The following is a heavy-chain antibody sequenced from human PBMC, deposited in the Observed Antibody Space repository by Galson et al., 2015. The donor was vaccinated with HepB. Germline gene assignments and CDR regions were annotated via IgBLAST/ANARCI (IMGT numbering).Heavy chain of an antibody. V-gene: IGHV1-3*01. CDR1: GYTFTSYA. Sequence: SVKVSCKASGYTFTSYAMHWVRQAPGQRLEWMGWINAGNGNTKYSQKFQGRVTITRDTSASTAYMELSSLRSEDTAVYYCARDSLVGIVGATGGWFDPWGQGTLVTVSS. CDR3: ARDSLVGIVGATGGWFDP. J-gene: IGHJ5*02. D-gene: IGHD1-26*01. CDR2: INAGNGNT.